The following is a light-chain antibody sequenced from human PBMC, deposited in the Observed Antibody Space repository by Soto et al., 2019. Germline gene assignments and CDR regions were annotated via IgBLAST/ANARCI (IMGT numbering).Light chain of an antibody. CDR3: QQYGSSPQT. V-gene: IGKV3-20*01. Sequence: EIVLTQSPGTLSLSPGERATLSCRASQSISGSYLAWYQQKPGQAPRLLIYGASSRATGIPDRFSGSGSGTDVTLTISRLEPEDFAVYYCQQYGSSPQTFGQGTKLEIK. CDR1: QSISGSY. CDR2: GAS. J-gene: IGKJ2*01.